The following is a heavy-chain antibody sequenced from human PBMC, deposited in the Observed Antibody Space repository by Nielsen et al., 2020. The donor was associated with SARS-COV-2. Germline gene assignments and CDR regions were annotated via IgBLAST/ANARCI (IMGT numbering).Heavy chain of an antibody. V-gene: IGHV4-59*12. CDR3: ARGYGDYETNWFDP. J-gene: IGHJ5*02. CDR1: GGSISSYY. D-gene: IGHD4-17*01. CDR2: IYSSGST. Sequence: SETLSLTCTVSGGSISSYYWSWIRQPPGKGLEWIGYIYSSGSTYYNPSLKSRVTISVDTSKNQFSLKLSSVTAADTAVYYCARGYGDYETNWFDPWGQGTLVTVSS.